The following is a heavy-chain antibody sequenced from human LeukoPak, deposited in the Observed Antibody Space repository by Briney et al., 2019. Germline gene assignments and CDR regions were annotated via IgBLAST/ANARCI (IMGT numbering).Heavy chain of an antibody. Sequence: PGGSLRLSCAASGFTFSSFCMTWVRQAPGKGLEWIPTISARSGSTYYAGSVKGRFTVSRDNSKDTLYLQMNNLRVEDTAIYYCAKDTSPRAVAGLFDYWGQGTLVTVSS. CDR3: AKDTSPRAVAGLFDY. CDR1: GFTFSSFC. J-gene: IGHJ4*02. V-gene: IGHV3-23*01. D-gene: IGHD6-19*01. CDR2: ISARSGST.